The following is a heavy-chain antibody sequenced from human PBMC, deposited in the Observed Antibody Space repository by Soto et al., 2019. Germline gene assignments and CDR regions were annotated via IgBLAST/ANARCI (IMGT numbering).Heavy chain of an antibody. J-gene: IGHJ4*02. CDR3: ARLNYYAFDC. CDR1: GFTFSKYH. Sequence: EVHLVESGGGLVQPGGSLRLSCAASGFTFSKYHMSWVRQAPGKGLEWVSYITSNTETTYYADSVKGRFAISRDNAKNSLYLQMNSLRDEDTAVYYCARLNYYAFDCWGQGTLITVSS. V-gene: IGHV3-48*02. CDR2: ITSNTETT. D-gene: IGHD3-22*01.